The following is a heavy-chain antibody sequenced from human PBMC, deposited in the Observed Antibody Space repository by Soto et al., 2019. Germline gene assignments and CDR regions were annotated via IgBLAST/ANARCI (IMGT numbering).Heavy chain of an antibody. Sequence: QVQLQESGPGLVKPSQTLSVTCTVSGGSVSSDYYSWSWIRQHPGKGLEWIGYIRDSGRTYYNPSLEGRVTISVDTSKNQFSLRLRSVTAAYKAVYYCARAMANYFDYWGQGTLVTASS. J-gene: IGHJ4*02. CDR2: IRDSGRT. CDR1: GGSVSSDYYS. D-gene: IGHD2-8*01. CDR3: ARAMANYFDY. V-gene: IGHV4-31*03.